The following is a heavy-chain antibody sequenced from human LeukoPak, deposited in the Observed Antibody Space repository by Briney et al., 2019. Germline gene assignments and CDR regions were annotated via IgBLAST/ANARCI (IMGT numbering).Heavy chain of an antibody. CDR3: ARDGHCSGGSCYSVAFDY. V-gene: IGHV1-69*06. J-gene: IGHJ4*02. D-gene: IGHD2-15*01. CDR2: IIPIFGTA. CDR1: GGTFSSYA. Sequence: GSSVKVSCKASGGTFSSYAISCVRQAPGQGLEWMGGIIPIFGTANYAQKFQGRVTITADKSTSTAYMELSSLISEDTAVYYCARDGHCSGGSCYSVAFDYWGQGTLVTVSS.